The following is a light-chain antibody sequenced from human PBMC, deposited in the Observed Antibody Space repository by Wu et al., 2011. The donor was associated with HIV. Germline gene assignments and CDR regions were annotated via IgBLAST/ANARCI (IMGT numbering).Light chain of an antibody. Sequence: ATLSCRASDSIGDYLAWYHKKPGQAPKLLIYDASIRATGIPARFSGSRSGTDFTLTISSLEPEDFALYFCQQRSYWPLTFGLGTRLEIK. J-gene: IGKJ5*01. CDR3: QQRSYWPLT. CDR1: DSIGDY. V-gene: IGKV3-11*01. CDR2: DAS.